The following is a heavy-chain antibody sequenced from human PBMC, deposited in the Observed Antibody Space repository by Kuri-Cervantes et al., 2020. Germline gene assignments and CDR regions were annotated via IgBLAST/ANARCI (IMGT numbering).Heavy chain of an antibody. CDR1: GGSFSNYY. J-gene: IGHJ5*02. V-gene: IGHV4-34*01. Sequence: SETLSLTCAVYGGSFSNYYWTWIRQPPGKGLEWIGDIIHSGSTNYNPSLKSRVSISLDTSKKQFFLNLSSVTAADMAVYYCARGHTELRLGELYWFDPWGQGTLVTV. CDR2: IIHSGST. D-gene: IGHD3-16*01. CDR3: ARGHTELRLGELYWFDP.